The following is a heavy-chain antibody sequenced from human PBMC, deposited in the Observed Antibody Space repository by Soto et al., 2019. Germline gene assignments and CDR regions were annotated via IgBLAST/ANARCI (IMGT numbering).Heavy chain of an antibody. CDR2: IRSKANSYAT. V-gene: IGHV3-73*01. D-gene: IGHD6-19*01. CDR3: ISESGWPDPNYYYYYYMDV. CDR1: GFTFSGSA. Sequence: EVKLVESGGGLVQPGGSLKLSCAASGFTFSGSAMHWVRQASGKGLEWVGRIRSKANSYATAYAASVKGRFTISRDDSKNTAYLQMNSLKTEDTAVYYCISESGWPDPNYYYYYYMDVWGKGTTVTVSS. J-gene: IGHJ6*03.